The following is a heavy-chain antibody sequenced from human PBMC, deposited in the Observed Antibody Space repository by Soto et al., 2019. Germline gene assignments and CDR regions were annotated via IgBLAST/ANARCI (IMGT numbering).Heavy chain of an antibody. CDR2: IKQDGSEQ. CDR3: ARDFDV. J-gene: IGHJ2*01. V-gene: IGHV3-7*01. Sequence: ESGGGLVQPGGSLRLSCEASGFSFSAYWMSWVRQAPGKGLEWVANIKQDGSEQYYVDSVKGRFTISRNNAKNSLYLQMNSLRAEDTAVFYCARDFDVWGRGTLVTVSS. CDR1: GFSFSAYW.